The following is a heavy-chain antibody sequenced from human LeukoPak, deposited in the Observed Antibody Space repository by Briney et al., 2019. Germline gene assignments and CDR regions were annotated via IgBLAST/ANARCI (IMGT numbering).Heavy chain of an antibody. J-gene: IGHJ6*02. Sequence: PGGSLRLSCAASGFTFSSSSMNWVRQAPGKGLEWVSSISSSSGYIYYADSVKGRFTISRDNAKNSLYLQMNGLRAEDTAVYYCARACSGGGCYSPHYYYYGMDVWGQGTTVTVSS. D-gene: IGHD2-15*01. CDR3: ARACSGGGCYSPHYYYYGMDV. CDR1: GFTFSSSS. CDR2: ISSSSGYI. V-gene: IGHV3-21*01.